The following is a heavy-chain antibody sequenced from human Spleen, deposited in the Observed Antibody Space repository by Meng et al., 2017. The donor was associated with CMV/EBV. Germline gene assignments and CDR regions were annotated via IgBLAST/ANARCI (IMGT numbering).Heavy chain of an antibody. V-gene: IGHV5-51*01. J-gene: IGHJ5*02. CDR2: IYPGDSDT. Sequence: SGYSLTSCWSAWVRQMPGKGLEWMGIIYPGDSDTTYSPSFQGQVTISADKSISTTYLQWSSLKASDTAMYYCARQLDTRTWDNWFDPWGQGTLVTVSS. CDR3: ARQLDTRTWDNWFDP. CDR1: GYSLTSCW. D-gene: IGHD2-2*01.